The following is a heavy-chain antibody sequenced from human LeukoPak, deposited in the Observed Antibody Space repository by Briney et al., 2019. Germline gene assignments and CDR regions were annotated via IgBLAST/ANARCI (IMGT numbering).Heavy chain of an antibody. CDR2: IYYSGIT. V-gene: IGHV4-59*01. Sequence: PSETLSLTCSVSGGSISSYYWSWIRQPPGKGLEWIGHIYYSGITNYNPSLKSRVTMSLDTSKDQFFLKLSSVTAADAAVYHCARLRSIASTDAKYYYYGMDVWGQGTTATVSS. CDR1: GGSISSYY. J-gene: IGHJ6*02. CDR3: ARLRSIASTDAKYYYYGMDV. D-gene: IGHD6-6*01.